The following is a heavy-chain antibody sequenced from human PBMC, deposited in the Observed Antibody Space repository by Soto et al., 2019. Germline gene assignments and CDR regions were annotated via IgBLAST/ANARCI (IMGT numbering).Heavy chain of an antibody. V-gene: IGHV1-69*06. CDR3: ARDRGHRVDWFDP. J-gene: IGHJ5*02. CDR2: IIPMLETP. Sequence: QVQLVQSGAEVKKPGSSVKVSCKASGGSFSNYALSWVRQAPGQGFEWMGGIIPMLETPSYSQKFQGRVTITADKSTRTIYMELSSRRSEDTAVYYSARDRGHRVDWFDPWGQGTLVTVSS. D-gene: IGHD2-15*01. CDR1: GGSFSNYA.